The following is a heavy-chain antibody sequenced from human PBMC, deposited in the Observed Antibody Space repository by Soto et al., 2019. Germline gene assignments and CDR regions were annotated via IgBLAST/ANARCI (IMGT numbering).Heavy chain of an antibody. CDR3: ARGGDFWSGYRGVSFYYYGMDV. CDR2: IYYSGST. Sequence: QVQLQESGPGLVKPSQTLSLTCTVSGGSISSGGYYWSWIRQHPGKGLEWIGYIYYSGSTYYNPSLKRRVTISVDTSKNQFSLKLSSVTAADTAVYYCARGGDFWSGYRGVSFYYYGMDVWGQGTTVTVSS. J-gene: IGHJ6*02. CDR1: GGSISSGGYY. D-gene: IGHD3-3*01. V-gene: IGHV4-31*03.